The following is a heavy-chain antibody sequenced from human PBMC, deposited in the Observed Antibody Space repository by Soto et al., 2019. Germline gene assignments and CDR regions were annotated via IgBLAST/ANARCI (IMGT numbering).Heavy chain of an antibody. V-gene: IGHV3-74*01. D-gene: IGHD2-15*01. CDR3: ACSRRPARLGPKGAIDY. CDR2: IDTDGSTT. J-gene: IGHJ4*02. CDR1: GFTFSNYW. Sequence: GGSPRLSCATSGFTFSNYWMHWVRQVPGRGLVWVSRIDTDGSTTSYADFAKGRFTISRDNAKSTLSLQMNSLRAEDTAIYYCACSRRPARLGPKGAIDYWGQGTLVTVSS.